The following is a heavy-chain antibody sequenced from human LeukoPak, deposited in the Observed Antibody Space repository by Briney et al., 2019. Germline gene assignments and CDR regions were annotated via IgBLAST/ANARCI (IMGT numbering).Heavy chain of an antibody. CDR3: ARVRYYDILTGYYNTGYGMDV. V-gene: IGHV1-8*01. Sequence: ASVKVSCKASGYTFTSYDINWVRQATGQGLEWMGWMNPNSGNTGYAQKFQSRVTMTRNTSISTAYMELSSLRSEDTAVYYCARVRYYDILTGYYNTGYGMDVWGQGTTVTVSS. J-gene: IGHJ6*02. CDR1: GYTFTSYD. CDR2: MNPNSGNT. D-gene: IGHD3-9*01.